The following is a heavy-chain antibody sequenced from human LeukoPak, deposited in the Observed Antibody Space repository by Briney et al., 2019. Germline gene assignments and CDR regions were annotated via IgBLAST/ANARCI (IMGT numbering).Heavy chain of an antibody. CDR1: GASITSFY. D-gene: IGHD5-12*01. Sequence: SSETLSLTCTVSGASITSFYYNWILQSAGKGLEWIGRIHTNGGTDYRPSLNSRVTMSVDTSKKQISLKLTSVTAADTAVYFCSRGGGYGDYWGQGILVTVSS. J-gene: IGHJ4*02. CDR2: IHTNGGT. CDR3: SRGGGYGDY. V-gene: IGHV4-4*07.